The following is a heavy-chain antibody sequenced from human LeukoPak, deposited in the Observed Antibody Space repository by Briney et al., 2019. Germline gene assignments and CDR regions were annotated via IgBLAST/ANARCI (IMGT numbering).Heavy chain of an antibody. Sequence: KPSETLSLTCTVSGGFISSYYWSWIRQPAGKGLECIGRIYTSGSTNYNPSLKSRVTMSVDTSKNQFSLKLSSVTAADTAVYYCATDYYGSRPYYDMDVWGKGTTVTISS. J-gene: IGHJ6*03. CDR1: GGFISSYY. CDR2: IYTSGST. V-gene: IGHV4-4*07. CDR3: ATDYYGSRPYYDMDV. D-gene: IGHD3-10*01.